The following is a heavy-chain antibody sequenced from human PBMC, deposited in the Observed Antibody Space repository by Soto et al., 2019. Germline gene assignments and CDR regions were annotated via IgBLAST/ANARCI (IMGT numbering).Heavy chain of an antibody. Sequence: SLRLSCAASGFTFSSYAMNWVRQAPGKGLEWVAVISYDGSNKYYADSVKGRFTISRDNSKNTLYLQMNSLRAEDTAVYYCAREFQFGITIFGVPDYYYGMDVWGQGTMVTVSS. CDR1: GFTFSSYA. V-gene: IGHV3-30-3*01. CDR3: AREFQFGITIFGVPDYYYGMDV. J-gene: IGHJ6*02. CDR2: ISYDGSNK. D-gene: IGHD3-3*01.